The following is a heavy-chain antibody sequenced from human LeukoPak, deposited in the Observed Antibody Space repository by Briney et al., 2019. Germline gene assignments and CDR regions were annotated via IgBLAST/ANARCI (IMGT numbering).Heavy chain of an antibody. V-gene: IGHV3-23*01. CDR2: ISGSGGST. J-gene: IGHJ4*02. Sequence: GGSLRLSCAASGFTFSSYAVSWVRQAPGKGLEWVSAISGSGGSTYYADSVKGRFTISRDNSKNTLYLQMNSLRAEDTAVYYCAKEGGVVGATRYFDYWGQGTLVTVSS. D-gene: IGHD1-26*01. CDR3: AKEGGVVGATRYFDY. CDR1: GFTFSSYA.